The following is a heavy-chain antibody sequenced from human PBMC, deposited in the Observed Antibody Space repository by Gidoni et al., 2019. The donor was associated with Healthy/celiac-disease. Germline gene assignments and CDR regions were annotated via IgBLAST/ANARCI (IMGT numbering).Heavy chain of an antibody. D-gene: IGHD6-13*01. V-gene: IGHV5-51*01. Sequence: EVQLVQSGAEVKKPGESLKLSCKGSGYSFTSYWIGWVRQMPGKGLEWMGIIYPGDSDTRYSPSFQGQVTISADKSISTAYLQWSSLKASDTAMYYCARHEVYGSSWYAEYFQHWGQGTLVTVSS. CDR1: GYSFTSYW. CDR3: ARHEVYGSSWYAEYFQH. CDR2: IYPGDSDT. J-gene: IGHJ1*01.